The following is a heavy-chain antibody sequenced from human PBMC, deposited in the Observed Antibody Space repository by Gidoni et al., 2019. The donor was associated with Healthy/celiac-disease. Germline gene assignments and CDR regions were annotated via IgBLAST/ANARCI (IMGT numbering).Heavy chain of an antibody. CDR1: GYSFTSYW. CDR3: SHCSSTSCYYYGMDV. CDR2: IDPSYSYT. V-gene: IGHV5-10-1*03. J-gene: IGHJ6*02. D-gene: IGHD2-2*01. Sequence: EVQLVQSGAEVKKPGESLRISCKGSGYSFTSYWISWVRQMPGKGLEWMGRIDPSYSYTNYSPSFQGHVTISADKSISTAYLQWSSLKASDTAMYYCSHCSSTSCYYYGMDVWGQGTTVTVSS.